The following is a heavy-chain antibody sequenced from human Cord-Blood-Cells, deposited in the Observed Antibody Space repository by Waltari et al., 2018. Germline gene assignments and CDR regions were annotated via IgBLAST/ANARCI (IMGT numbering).Heavy chain of an antibody. CDR2: ISSSGITI. Sequence: EVQLVESGGGLVQPGGSLRLSCAASGFTFSSYEMNWVRQAPGKGLGWVSYISSSGITIYYADSGKGRFTIARDNAKNSLYLQMNSLRAEDTAVYYCARGARVRGVKLYFDYWGQGTLVTVSS. CDR1: GFTFSSYE. CDR3: ARGARVRGVKLYFDY. J-gene: IGHJ4*02. D-gene: IGHD3-10*01. V-gene: IGHV3-48*03.